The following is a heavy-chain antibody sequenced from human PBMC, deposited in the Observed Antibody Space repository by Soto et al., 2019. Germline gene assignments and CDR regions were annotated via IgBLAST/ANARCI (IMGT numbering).Heavy chain of an antibody. J-gene: IGHJ4*02. CDR2: IYFRGST. Sequence: PSETLSLTCTVSGGSISSYYWSWIRQPPGKGLEWIGYIYFRGSTNYNPSPKSRVTISVDTSKNQFSLKLSSVAATDTAVYYCARGPSADKVDSWGQGTLVTVSS. V-gene: IGHV4-59*08. D-gene: IGHD3-3*01. CDR1: GGSISSYY. CDR3: ARGPSADKVDS.